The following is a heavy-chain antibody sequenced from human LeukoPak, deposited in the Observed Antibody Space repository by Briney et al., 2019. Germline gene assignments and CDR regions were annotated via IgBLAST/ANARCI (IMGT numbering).Heavy chain of an antibody. CDR3: ATDLYYGSGSYDY. CDR1: GGTFSSYA. Sequence: SVKVSCKASGGTFSSYAISWVRQAPGQGLEWMGGIIPIFGTANYAQKFQGRVTMTEDTSTDTAYMELSSLRSEDTAVYYCATDLYYGSGSYDYWGQGTLVTVSS. CDR2: IIPIFGTA. J-gene: IGHJ4*02. D-gene: IGHD3-10*01. V-gene: IGHV1-69*06.